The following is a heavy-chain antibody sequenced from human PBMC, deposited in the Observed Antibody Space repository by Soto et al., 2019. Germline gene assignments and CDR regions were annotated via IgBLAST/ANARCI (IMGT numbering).Heavy chain of an antibody. V-gene: IGHV3-48*03. CDR3: ARDLSSGAAATPGFDY. Sequence: PGGSLRLSCAASGFTFSSYEMNWVRQAPGKGLEWVSYISSSGSTIYYADSVKGRFTISRDNAKNSLYLQMNSLRAEDTAVYYCARDLSSGAAATPGFDYWGQGTLVTVSS. CDR1: GFTFSSYE. J-gene: IGHJ4*02. D-gene: IGHD6-13*01. CDR2: ISSSGSTI.